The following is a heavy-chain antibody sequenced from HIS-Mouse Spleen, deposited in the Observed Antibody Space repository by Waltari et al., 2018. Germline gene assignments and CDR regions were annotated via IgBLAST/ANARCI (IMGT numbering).Heavy chain of an antibody. D-gene: IGHD3-22*01. J-gene: IGHJ3*02. CDR3: AKDRLYDSSGYYFDAFDI. CDR1: GFTFSSYG. Sequence: QVQLVESGGGVVQPGRSLRLSCAASGFTFSSYGMPLVRQASGKGLEWVAVISYDGSNKYYADSVKGRFTISRDNSKNTLYLQMNSLRAEDTAVYYCAKDRLYDSSGYYFDAFDIWGQGTMVTVSS. CDR2: ISYDGSNK. V-gene: IGHV3-30*18.